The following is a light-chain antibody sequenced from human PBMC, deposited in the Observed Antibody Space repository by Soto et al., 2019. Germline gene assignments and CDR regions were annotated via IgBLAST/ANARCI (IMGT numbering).Light chain of an antibody. CDR1: QSISSW. CDR2: KAP. J-gene: IGKJ1*01. V-gene: IGKV1-5*03. CDR3: QQYYTYPWT. Sequence: DIQITQSPPTLSASVGDRVTITCRASQSISSWLAWYQQRPGKAPKLLIYKAPNLESGVPSRFSVSGSGTELTLTISSLHPDDFASYYCQQYYTYPWTFGPGTK.